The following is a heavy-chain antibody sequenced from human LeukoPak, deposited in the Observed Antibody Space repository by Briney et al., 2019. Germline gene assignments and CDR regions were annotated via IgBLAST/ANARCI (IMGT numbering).Heavy chain of an antibody. J-gene: IGHJ4*02. V-gene: IGHV4-39*07. CDR3: ARDPGITIFGVVIQLGYFDY. CDR1: GGSISSSSYY. D-gene: IGHD3-3*01. Sequence: SETLSLTCTVSGGSISSSSYYWGWIRQPPGKGLEWIGSIYYSGSTYYNPSLKSRVTISVDTSKNQFSLKPSSVTAADTAVYYCARDPGITIFGVVIQLGYFDYWGQGTPVTVSS. CDR2: IYYSGST.